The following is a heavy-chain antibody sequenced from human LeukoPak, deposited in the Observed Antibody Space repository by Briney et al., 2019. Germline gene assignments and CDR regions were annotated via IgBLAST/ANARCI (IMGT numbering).Heavy chain of an antibody. CDR2: ISGSGDST. CDR1: GFTFSSYA. CDR3: AKVPWILLWTHYSDY. V-gene: IGHV3-23*01. J-gene: IGHJ4*02. Sequence: GGSLRLSCAASGFTFSSYAMSWVRQAQGRGLEGVSAISGSGDSTNYADSVKGRFTIARDNSKNTLYLQMNSLRAEDTAVYYCAKVPWILLWTHYSDYWGQGTLVTVSP. D-gene: IGHD5-18*01.